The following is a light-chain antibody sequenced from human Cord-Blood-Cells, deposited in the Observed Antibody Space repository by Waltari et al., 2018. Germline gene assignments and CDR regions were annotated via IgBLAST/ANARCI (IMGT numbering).Light chain of an antibody. CDR1: QSAVYSSNNKNY. V-gene: IGKV4-1*01. CDR3: QQYYSTPWT. CDR2: WAS. J-gene: IGKJ1*01. Sequence: DIVMTQSPDSLAVSLGERATLDCKSSQSAVYSSNNKNYLAWYQQKPGQPPKLLIYWASTRESGVPDRFSGSGSGTDFTLTISSLQAEDVAVYYCQQYYSTPWTFGQGTKVEIK.